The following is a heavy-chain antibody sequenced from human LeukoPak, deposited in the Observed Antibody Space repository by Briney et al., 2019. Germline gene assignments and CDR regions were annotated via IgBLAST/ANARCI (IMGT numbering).Heavy chain of an antibody. Sequence: ASVKVSCKASGYTFTSYAVNWVRQAPGQGLEWMGWIKTNTGNPTYAQGFTGRFVFSLDTSVTTAYLQISSLKAEDTAVYYCARAFQSLGGLSLPDYWGQGTLVTVSS. D-gene: IGHD3-16*02. CDR2: IKTNTGNP. V-gene: IGHV7-4-1*02. CDR1: GYTFTSYA. CDR3: ARAFQSLGGLSLPDY. J-gene: IGHJ4*02.